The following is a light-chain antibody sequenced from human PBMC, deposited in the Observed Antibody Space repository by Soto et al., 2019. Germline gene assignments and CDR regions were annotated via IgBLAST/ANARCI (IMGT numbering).Light chain of an antibody. J-gene: IGLJ2*01. CDR2: DVS. CDR1: SSDVGGYNY. CDR3: SSYTCSSTYVV. Sequence: QSALTQPASVSGSPGQSLTISCTGTSSDVGGYNYVSWYQQHPGKAPKLMIYDVSNRPSGVSNRFSGSKSGNTASLTISGLQAEDEDDYYCSSYTCSSTYVVFGGGTKLTVL. V-gene: IGLV2-14*01.